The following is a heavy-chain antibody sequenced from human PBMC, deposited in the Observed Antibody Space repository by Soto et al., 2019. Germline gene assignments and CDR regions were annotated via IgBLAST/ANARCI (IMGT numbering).Heavy chain of an antibody. Sequence: QVQLQESGPGLVKPSETLSLTCTVSGGSISSYYWSWIRQPPGKGLEWIGYIYYSGSTNYNPSLKSRVTISVDTSKNQFSLKLSSVTAADTAVYYCVRHGSGSQASTSFDYWGQGTLVTVSS. D-gene: IGHD3-10*01. CDR3: VRHGSGSQASTSFDY. V-gene: IGHV4-59*08. J-gene: IGHJ4*02. CDR2: IYYSGST. CDR1: GGSISSYY.